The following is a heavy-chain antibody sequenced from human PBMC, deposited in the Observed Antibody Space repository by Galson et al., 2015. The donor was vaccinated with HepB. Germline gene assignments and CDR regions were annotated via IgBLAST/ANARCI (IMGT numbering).Heavy chain of an antibody. CDR2: ISYDGSNK. V-gene: IGHV3-30*04. J-gene: IGHJ4*02. CDR3: AREGRWPRVNQGWFDY. Sequence: SLRLSCAASGFTFSSYAMHWVRQAPGKGLEWVAVISYDGSNKYYADSVKGRFTISRDNSKNTLYLQMNSLRAEDTAVYYCAREGRWPRVNQGWFDYWGQGTLVTVSS. CDR1: GFTFSSYA. D-gene: IGHD5-24*01.